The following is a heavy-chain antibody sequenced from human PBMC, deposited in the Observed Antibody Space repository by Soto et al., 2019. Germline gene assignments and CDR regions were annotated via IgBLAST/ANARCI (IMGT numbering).Heavy chain of an antibody. CDR3: ALRSMAVVPEY. Sequence: QVQLQESGPGLVKPSETLSLTCAVSGDSISSYYCMWIRQPPGKGLESIGYLYYGRSANYNPSLKSRATLSGDTATNQCPLTLSSMTAADTAVDYCALRSMAVVPEYWGQGTLVTVSS. J-gene: IGHJ4*02. D-gene: IGHD3-22*01. CDR2: LYYGRSA. V-gene: IGHV4-59*01. CDR1: GDSISSYY.